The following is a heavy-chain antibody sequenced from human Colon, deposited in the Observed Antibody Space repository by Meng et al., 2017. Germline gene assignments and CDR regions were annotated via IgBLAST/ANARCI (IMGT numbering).Heavy chain of an antibody. V-gene: IGHV3-30*03. CDR1: GFTFSAYR. J-gene: IGHJ4*02. D-gene: IGHD3-9*01. Sequence: VQLVGFGGRLVKRGRSLILSFEASGFTFSAYRMYWVRQAPGKGLEWVGVTLPDGSQNYYADSVKGRFTISRENSKNTLFLQMDSLRTEDTAVYYCVRGNIDWYLDYWGQGTLVTVSS. CDR2: TLPDGSQN. CDR3: VRGNIDWYLDY.